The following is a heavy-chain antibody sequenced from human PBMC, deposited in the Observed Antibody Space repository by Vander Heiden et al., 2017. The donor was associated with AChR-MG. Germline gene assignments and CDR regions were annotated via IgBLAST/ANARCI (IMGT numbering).Heavy chain of an antibody. V-gene: IGHV3-15*01. J-gene: IGHJ4*02. Sequence: EAQLVESGGGLVMPGGSPRLTCTASAFNFTNARLNWGRPAPGNGLELVGRINTKTDGGTTDYAAPLKGRFTMSRDDSKNTLYLRMNSLKTEDTAIYYCTTDFLDDDYVWGTYRPNSSFDYWGQGTLVTVSS. CDR3: TTDFLDDDYVWGTYRPNSSFDY. CDR1: AFNFTNAR. D-gene: IGHD3-16*02. CDR2: INTKTDGGTT.